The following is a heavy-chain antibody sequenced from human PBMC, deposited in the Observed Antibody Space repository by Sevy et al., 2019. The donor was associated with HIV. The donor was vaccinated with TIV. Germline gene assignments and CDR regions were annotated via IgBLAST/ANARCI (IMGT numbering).Heavy chain of an antibody. V-gene: IGHV4-4*07. CDR2: IYTSGST. CDR3: ARDSVTTFTRYYYYGMDV. D-gene: IGHD4-17*01. CDR1: GGSISSYY. Sequence: SETLSLTCTVSGGSISSYYWSWIRQPAGKGLEWIGRIYTSGSTNYNPSLKSRVTMSVDTSKNQFSLKLISVTAADTAVYYCARDSVTTFTRYYYYGMDVWGQGTTVTVSS. J-gene: IGHJ6*02.